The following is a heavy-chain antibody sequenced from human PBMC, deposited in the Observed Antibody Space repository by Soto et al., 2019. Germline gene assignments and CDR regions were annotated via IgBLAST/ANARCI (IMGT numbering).Heavy chain of an antibody. CDR2: ISYSGTT. J-gene: IGHJ4*02. V-gene: IGHV4-59*01. Sequence: QVQLQESGPGLVKPSETLSLTCTVSGGSISSYYWSWIRQPPGKGLEWIGYISYSGTTNYNPSLKRRVTISVDTSTNQFSLKRSSVTAADTAVYYCARDQGGGWSNIDYWGQGTLVTVSS. CDR3: ARDQGGGWSNIDY. D-gene: IGHD6-19*01. CDR1: GGSISSYY.